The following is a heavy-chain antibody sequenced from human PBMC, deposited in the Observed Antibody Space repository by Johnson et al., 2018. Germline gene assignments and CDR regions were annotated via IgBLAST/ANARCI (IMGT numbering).Heavy chain of an antibody. CDR1: GFTFSSYS. CDR3: AKSKVGATEYFQH. V-gene: IGHV3-23*04. CDR2: ISGSGGST. J-gene: IGHJ1*01. Sequence: VQLVQSGGGVVQPGRSLRLSCAASGFTFSSYSMHWVRQAPGKGLEWVSAISGSGGSTYYADSVKGRFTISRDNSKNTLYLKRNSLRAEDTAVYYCAKSKVGATEYFQHWGQGTLVTVSS. D-gene: IGHD1-26*01.